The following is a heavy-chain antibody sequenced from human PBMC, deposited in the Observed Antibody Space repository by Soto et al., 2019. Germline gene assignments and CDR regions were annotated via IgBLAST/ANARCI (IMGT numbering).Heavy chain of an antibody. Sequence: KESGQTLVKPTQTLTLVCTLSGFSINNGGVGVGWIRQPPGKAPEWLALLYWNDDKWYSPSLRYRLSVTKDSSKNQVVLTMTHMAPMYAGTYYFAKRRALSNNLVLDQWGQGALVTVSS. D-gene: IGHD4-4*01. J-gene: IGHJ4*02. CDR1: GFSINNGGVG. CDR2: LYWNDDK. V-gene: IGHV2-5*01. CDR3: AKRRALSNNLVLDQ.